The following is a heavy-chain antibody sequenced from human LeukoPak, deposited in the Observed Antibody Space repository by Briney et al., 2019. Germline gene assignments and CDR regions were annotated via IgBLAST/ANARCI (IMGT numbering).Heavy chain of an antibody. CDR3: ARVPTMAHTYWFDP. D-gene: IGHD5-24*01. J-gene: IGHJ5*02. V-gene: IGHV4-31*03. CDR2: IYYSGST. Sequence: SQTLSLTCTVSGGSISSGGYYWSWIRQHPGKGLEWIGYIYYSGSTYYNPSLKSRVTISVDTSKNQFSLKLSSVTAADTAVYYCARVPTMAHTYWFDPWGQGTLVTVSS. CDR1: GGSISSGGYY.